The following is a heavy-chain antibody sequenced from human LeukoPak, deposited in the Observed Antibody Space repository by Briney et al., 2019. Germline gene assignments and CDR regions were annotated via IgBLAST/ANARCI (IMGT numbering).Heavy chain of an antibody. D-gene: IGHD3-22*01. CDR2: INHSGST. V-gene: IGHV4-34*01. J-gene: IGHJ4*02. CDR1: GGSLSGYY. Sequence: KSSETLSLTCAVYGGSLSGYYWSWIRQPPGEGLEWIGEINHSGSTNYNPSLKSRVTISVDTSKNQFSLKLSSVTAADTAVYYCARSGRDGSGYYLRYFDYWGQGSLVIVSS. CDR3: ARSGRDGSGYYLRYFDY.